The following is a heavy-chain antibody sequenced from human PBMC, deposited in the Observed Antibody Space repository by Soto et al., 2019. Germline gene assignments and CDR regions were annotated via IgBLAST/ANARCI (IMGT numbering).Heavy chain of an antibody. CDR2: LDTRGSTI. D-gene: IGHD3-22*01. CDR3: ARDPPRHDGSSGYCSLLDY. Sequence: EVQLVESGGGLVQPGGSLRLSCAASGLTFSTYEMNWVRQAPGKGLEWVSYLDTRGSTIYYADSVKGRFTISRDNAKNTLYLDMNSLRAEDTAIYYCARDPPRHDGSSGYCSLLDYWGQGTLVTVSS. CDR1: GLTFSTYE. J-gene: IGHJ4*02. V-gene: IGHV3-48*03.